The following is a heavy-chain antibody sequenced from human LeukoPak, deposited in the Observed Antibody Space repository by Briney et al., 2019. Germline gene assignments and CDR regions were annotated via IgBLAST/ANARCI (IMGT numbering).Heavy chain of an antibody. CDR2: IYTSGST. CDR1: GGSFSGYY. Sequence: SETLSLTCAVYGGSFSGYYWSWIRQPAGKGLEWIGRIYTSGSTNYNPSLKSRVTMSVDTSKNQFSLKLSSVTAADTAVYYCARELGYCSSTSCLYYFDYWGQGTLVTVSS. J-gene: IGHJ4*02. CDR3: ARELGYCSSTSCLYYFDY. V-gene: IGHV4-59*10. D-gene: IGHD2-2*01.